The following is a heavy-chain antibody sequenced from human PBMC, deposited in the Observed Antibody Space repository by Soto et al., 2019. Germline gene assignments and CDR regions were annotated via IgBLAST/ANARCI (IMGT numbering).Heavy chain of an antibody. CDR2: IYSGGST. Sequence: GGSLRLSCAASGFTVSSNYMSWVRQAPGKGLEWVSVIYSGGSTYYADSVKGRFTISRDNAKNSLFLEMNSLRAEDTAMYYCARDPLWGTAMVLWYFDLWGRGTLVTVSS. V-gene: IGHV3-53*01. CDR3: ARDPLWGTAMVLWYFDL. D-gene: IGHD5-18*01. J-gene: IGHJ2*01. CDR1: GFTVSSNY.